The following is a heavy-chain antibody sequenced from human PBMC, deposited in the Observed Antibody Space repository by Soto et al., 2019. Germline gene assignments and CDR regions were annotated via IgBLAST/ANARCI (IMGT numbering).Heavy chain of an antibody. CDR2: INPNSGGT. Sequence: QVQLVQSGAEVKKPGASVKVSCKASGYTFTGYYMHWVRQAPGQGLEWMGWINPNSGGTNYAQKLQCWGTMTRETSISTAYKELSRLRSHDTAVYYCARGSCSSTSCYFRDWYCDLWGRGTLVTVSS. J-gene: IGHJ2*01. V-gene: IGHV1-2*04. D-gene: IGHD2-2*01. CDR1: GYTFTGYY. CDR3: ARGSCSSTSCYFRDWYCDL.